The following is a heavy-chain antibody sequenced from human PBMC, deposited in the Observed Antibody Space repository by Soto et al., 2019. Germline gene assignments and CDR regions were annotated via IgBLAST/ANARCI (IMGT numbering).Heavy chain of an antibody. Sequence: GGSLRLSCAASGFTFDGYAMYWVRQAPGKGLKWVAVISYDGTNKYYADSLKGRFTISRDNSKNTLFLQMNSLRVEDTAVYYCARHPRRSHKIEYILWGQGTMVTVSS. D-gene: IGHD1-1*01. J-gene: IGHJ3*01. CDR2: ISYDGTNK. CDR3: ARHPRRSHKIEYIL. CDR1: GFTFDGYA. V-gene: IGHV3-30-3*01.